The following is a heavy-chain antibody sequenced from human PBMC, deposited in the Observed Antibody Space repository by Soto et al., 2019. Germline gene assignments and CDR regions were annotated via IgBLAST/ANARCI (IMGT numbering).Heavy chain of an antibody. D-gene: IGHD6-19*01. CDR2: IWYDGSNK. CDR3: ARGGPRQWLVNGAFDI. Sequence: QVQLVESGGGVVQPGRSLRLSCAASGFTFSSYGMHWVRQAPGKGLEWVAVIWYDGSNKYYADSVKGRFTISRDNSKNRLNLPMNSLRAEDTAVYYCARGGPRQWLVNGAFDIWGQGTMVTVSS. CDR1: GFTFSSYG. J-gene: IGHJ3*02. V-gene: IGHV3-33*01.